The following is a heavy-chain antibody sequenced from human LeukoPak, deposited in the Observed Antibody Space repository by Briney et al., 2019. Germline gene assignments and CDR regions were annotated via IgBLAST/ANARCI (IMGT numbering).Heavy chain of an antibody. D-gene: IGHD3-22*01. CDR2: ISGSGGST. CDR3: AKDHRITMIVRT. J-gene: IGHJ5*02. CDR1: GFTFSTYG. Sequence: GGSLRLSCAASGFTFSTYGMSWVRQAPGKGLEWVSAISGSGGSTYYADSVKGRFTISRDNSKNTLYLQMNSLRAEDTAVYYCAKDHRITMIVRTWGQGTLVTVSS. V-gene: IGHV3-23*01.